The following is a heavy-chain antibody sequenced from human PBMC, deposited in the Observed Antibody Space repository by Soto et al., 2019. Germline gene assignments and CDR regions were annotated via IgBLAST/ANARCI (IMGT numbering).Heavy chain of an antibody. CDR3: AKPPYYYDSSGFFDY. V-gene: IGHV3-30*18. CDR1: GFTFSSYG. D-gene: IGHD3-22*01. J-gene: IGHJ4*02. CDR2: ISYDGRNN. Sequence: QVQLVESGGGVVQPGRSLRLSCAASGFTFSSYGMHWVRQAPGKGLEWVAVISYDGRNNYYADSVKGRFTISRDNSKNTQSMQMNSLRAEDTAVYYCAKPPYYYDSSGFFDYWGQGNLVTVSS.